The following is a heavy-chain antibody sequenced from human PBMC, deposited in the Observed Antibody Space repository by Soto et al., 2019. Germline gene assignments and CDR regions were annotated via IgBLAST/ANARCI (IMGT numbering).Heavy chain of an antibody. CDR3: AAATTWNFHFHY. CDR2: IWYDGSNR. J-gene: IGHJ4*02. V-gene: IGHV3-33*01. Sequence: QVQLVESGGGVVQPGTPLRLSCAASGFTISTHGMHWVRQAPGKGLEWVANIWYDGSNRFYADSVKGRFTISKDNSKNTLYLHMSSLRAEDTAVYYCAAATTWNFHFHYWGQGTQVTVSS. CDR1: GFTISTHG. D-gene: IGHD1-7*01.